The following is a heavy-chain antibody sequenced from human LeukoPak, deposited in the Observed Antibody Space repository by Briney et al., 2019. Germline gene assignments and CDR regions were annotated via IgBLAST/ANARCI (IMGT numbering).Heavy chain of an antibody. J-gene: IGHJ4*02. CDR3: TTGPDPTFDY. Sequence: GGSLRLSCAASGFTFSSVWVSWVRQAPGKGLEWVGRIKSKAAGGTTDYAAPVKGRFTISRDGSKNTLYLQMNSLKTEDTAIYYCTTGPDPTFDYWGRGTLVTVSS. V-gene: IGHV3-15*01. CDR1: GFTFSSVW. CDR2: IKSKAAGGTT.